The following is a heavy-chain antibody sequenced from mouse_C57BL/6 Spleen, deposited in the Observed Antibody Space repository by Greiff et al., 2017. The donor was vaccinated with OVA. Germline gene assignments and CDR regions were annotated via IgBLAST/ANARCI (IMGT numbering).Heavy chain of an antibody. J-gene: IGHJ2*01. CDR2: INDDGSST. V-gene: IGHV5-16*01. CDR1: GFTFSDYY. CDR3: ARDELGRGFDY. D-gene: IGHD4-1*01. Sequence: EVKLEESEGGLVQPGSSLKLSCPASGFTFSDYYMAWVRQVPENGLEWVANINDDGSSTYYLDSLKSRFIISRDNAKNILYLQMSSLKSEDTATYYCARDELGRGFDYWGQGTTLTVSS.